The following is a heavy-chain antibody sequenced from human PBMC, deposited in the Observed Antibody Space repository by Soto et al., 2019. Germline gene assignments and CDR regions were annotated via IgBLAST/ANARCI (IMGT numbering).Heavy chain of an antibody. D-gene: IGHD7-27*01. CDR2: IYYSGST. V-gene: IGHV4-59*08. CDR1: NDSISTYY. Sequence: QVQLQESGPGLVKPSETLSLTCTVSNDSISTYYWTWIRQPPGKALEWIGFIYYSGSTNYNPALHSRVTISVDTSKNQFSPKMNSVTAADTAVYYCARPGRDWGALHYWGQGTLVTVSS. CDR3: ARPGRDWGALHY. J-gene: IGHJ4*02.